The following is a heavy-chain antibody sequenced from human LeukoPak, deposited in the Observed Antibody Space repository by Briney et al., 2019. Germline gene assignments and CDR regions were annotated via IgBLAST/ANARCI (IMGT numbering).Heavy chain of an antibody. CDR1: GYTFTSYG. D-gene: IGHD3-10*01. CDR3: ARDATDYYGSGSYYSGDY. J-gene: IGHJ4*02. CDR2: ISAYNGNT. V-gene: IGHV1-18*01. Sequence: GASVKVSCKASGYTFTSYGISWVRQAPGQGLEWMGWISAYNGNTNYAQKLQGRVTMTTDTSTSTAYMELRSLRSDDTAVCYCARDATDYYGSGSYYSGDYWGQGTLVTVSS.